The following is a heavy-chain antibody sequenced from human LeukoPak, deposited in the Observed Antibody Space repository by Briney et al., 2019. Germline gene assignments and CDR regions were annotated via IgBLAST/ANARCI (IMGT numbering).Heavy chain of an antibody. V-gene: IGHV3-33*06. CDR3: AKLIWSGYYAPDY. D-gene: IGHD3-3*01. J-gene: IGHJ4*02. CDR1: GFTFSSYG. Sequence: GGSLRLSCAASGFTFSSYGMHWVRQAPGKGLEWVAVILSDGSKEFYTDSVKGRFTISRDTSKSTLYLQMNSLRAEDTAVYYCAKLIWSGYYAPDYWGQGTLVTVSS. CDR2: ILSDGSKE.